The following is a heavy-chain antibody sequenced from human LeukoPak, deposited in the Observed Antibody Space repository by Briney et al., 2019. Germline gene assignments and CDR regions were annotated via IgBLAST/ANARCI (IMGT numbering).Heavy chain of an antibody. J-gene: IGHJ4*02. CDR1: GFAFSDYW. D-gene: IGHD5-12*01. CDR3: VRDGGVSGYDLLDY. V-gene: IGHV3-7*01. CDR2: INQDGSKE. Sequence: GGSLRLSCAATGFAFSDYWMTWVRQAPGKGLEWVAHINQDGSKEHYMDSVKARFTISRDNAKNSLSLQMNSLRAEDTAVYYCVRDGGVSGYDLLDYWGQGTLVTVSS.